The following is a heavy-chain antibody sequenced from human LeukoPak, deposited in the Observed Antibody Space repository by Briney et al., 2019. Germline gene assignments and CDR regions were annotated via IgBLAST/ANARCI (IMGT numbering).Heavy chain of an antibody. V-gene: IGHV4-39*07. J-gene: IGHJ6*03. Sequence: SETLSLTCTVSGGSISSSSYYWGWIRQPPGKGLEWIGSIYYSGSTYYNPSLKSRVTISVDRSKNQFSLKLSSVTAADTAVYYCARDGNSTARGYYYYYMDVWGKGTTVTVSS. CDR2: IYYSGST. CDR3: ARDGNSTARGYYYYYMDV. D-gene: IGHD1/OR15-1a*01. CDR1: GGSISSSSYY.